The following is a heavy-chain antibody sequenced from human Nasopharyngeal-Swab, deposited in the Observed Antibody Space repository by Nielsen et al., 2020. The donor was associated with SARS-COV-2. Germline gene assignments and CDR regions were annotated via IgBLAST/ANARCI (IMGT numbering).Heavy chain of an antibody. D-gene: IGHD1-26*01. J-gene: IGHJ4*02. V-gene: IGHV3-21*01. CDR3: ARDRIVGATDFDY. CDR1: GFTFSSYS. Sequence: GESLKISCTASGFTFSSYSMNWVRQAPGKGLEWVSSISSGSYKHCADSVKGRFTTSRDNARNSLYLQMNSLRAEDTAVYYCARDRIVGATDFDYWGQGTLVTVSS. CDR2: ISSGSYK.